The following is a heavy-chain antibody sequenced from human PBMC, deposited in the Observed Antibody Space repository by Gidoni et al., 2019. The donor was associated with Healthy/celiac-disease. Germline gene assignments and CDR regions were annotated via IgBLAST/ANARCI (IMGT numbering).Heavy chain of an antibody. CDR1: GFTFSSYA. D-gene: IGHD4-17*01. V-gene: IGHV3-23*01. CDR3: AKQSHDYGDHANWFDP. CDR2: ISGIGGST. Sequence: EVQLLESGGGLVQPGGSLRLSCAASGFTFSSYAMSWVRQAPGKGLEWVSAISGIGGSTYYADSVKGRFTISRDNSKNTLYLQMNSLRAEDTAVYYRAKQSHDYGDHANWFDPWGQGTLVTVSS. J-gene: IGHJ5*02.